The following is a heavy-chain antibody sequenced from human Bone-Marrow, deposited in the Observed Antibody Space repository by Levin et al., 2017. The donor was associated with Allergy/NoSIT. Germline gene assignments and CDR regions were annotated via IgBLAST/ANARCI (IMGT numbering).Heavy chain of an antibody. J-gene: IGHJ4*02. Sequence: GGSLRLSCAASGFTFDDYAMHWVRQAPGKGLEWVSSISWNRATIAYADSVKGRFTISRDNAKNSLFLQMNSLRSEDTALYYCAKDGRPIAVAGPDYWGQGTLVTVSS. D-gene: IGHD6-19*01. CDR3: AKDGRPIAVAGPDY. CDR2: ISWNRATI. CDR1: GFTFDDYA. V-gene: IGHV3-9*01.